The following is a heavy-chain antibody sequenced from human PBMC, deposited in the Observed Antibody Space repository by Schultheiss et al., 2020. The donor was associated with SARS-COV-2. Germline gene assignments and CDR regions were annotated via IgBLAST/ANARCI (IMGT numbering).Heavy chain of an antibody. CDR1: GGSFSGYY. CDR2: INHSGST. D-gene: IGHD2-2*01. CDR3: ARVRTGYCSSTSCYGYYGMDV. V-gene: IGHV4-34*01. J-gene: IGHJ6*02. Sequence: GSLRLSCAVYGGSFSGYYWSWIRQPPGKGLEWIGEINHSGSTNYNPSLESRVTISVDTSKNQFSLKLSSVTAADTAVYYCARVRTGYCSSTSCYGYYGMDVWGQGTTVTV.